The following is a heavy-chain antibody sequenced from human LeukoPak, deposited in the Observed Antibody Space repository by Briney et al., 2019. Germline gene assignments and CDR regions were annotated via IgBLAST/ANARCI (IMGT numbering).Heavy chain of an antibody. J-gene: IGHJ5*02. Sequence: PGGSLRLSCAASGFTFSSYWMHWVRQAPGKGLVWVSRINSDGRSTSYADSVKGRFTISRDNAKNTLYLQMNSLRVEDTAVCYCARLDIVVVPSASSWFDPWGQGTLVTVSS. V-gene: IGHV3-74*01. CDR2: INSDGRST. CDR3: ARLDIVVVPSASSWFDP. CDR1: GFTFSSYW. D-gene: IGHD2-2*01.